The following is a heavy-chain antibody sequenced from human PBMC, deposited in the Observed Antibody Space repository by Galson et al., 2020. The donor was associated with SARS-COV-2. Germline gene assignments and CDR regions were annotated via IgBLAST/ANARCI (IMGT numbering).Heavy chain of an antibody. D-gene: IGHD3-10*01. CDR1: GGSISSGGYY. CDR3: AGDPGPLLWFGELRKGGWFDP. Sequence: SETLSLTCTVSGGSISSGGYYWSWIRQHPGKGLEWIGYIYYSGSTYYNPSLKSRVTISVDTSKNQFSLKLSSVTAADTAVYYCAGDPGPLLWFGELRKGGWFDPWGQGTLVTVSS. V-gene: IGHV4-31*03. CDR2: IYYSGST. J-gene: IGHJ5*02.